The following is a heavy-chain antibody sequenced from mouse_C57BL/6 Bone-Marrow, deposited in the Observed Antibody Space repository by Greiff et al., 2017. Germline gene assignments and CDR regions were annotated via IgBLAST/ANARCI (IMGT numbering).Heavy chain of an antibody. CDR1: GYTFTSYW. CDR3: ANIYYDGSSGY. J-gene: IGHJ2*01. CDR2: IDPSDSYT. Sequence: QVQLQQPGAELVRPGTSVKLSCKASGYTFTSYWMHWVKQRPGQGLEWIGVIDPSDSYTNYNQKFKGKATLTVDTSSSTAYMQLSSLTSEDSAVYYCANIYYDGSSGYWGQGTTLTVSS. D-gene: IGHD1-1*01. V-gene: IGHV1-59*01.